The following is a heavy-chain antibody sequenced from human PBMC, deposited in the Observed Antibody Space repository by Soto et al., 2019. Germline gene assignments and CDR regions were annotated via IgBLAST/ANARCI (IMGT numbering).Heavy chain of an antibody. CDR1: GGSFSGYY. Sequence: QVQLQQWGAGLLKPSETLSLTCAVYGGSFSGYYCSWIRQPPGKGLEWIGEINHSGSTKYNPSLKSRVTISGDTSKNQFSLRLSSVTAADTALYYCARGGLMVYAMFDYWGQGTLVTVSS. CDR3: ARGGLMVYAMFDY. CDR2: INHSGST. J-gene: IGHJ4*02. V-gene: IGHV4-34*01. D-gene: IGHD2-8*01.